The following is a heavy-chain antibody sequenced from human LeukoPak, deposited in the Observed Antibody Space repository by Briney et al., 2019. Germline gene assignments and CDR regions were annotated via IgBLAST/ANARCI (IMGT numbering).Heavy chain of an antibody. V-gene: IGHV1-18*01. D-gene: IGHD3-16*02. Sequence: ASVKVTCKASGYTFTSYGISWVRQAPGQGLEWMGWISAYNGNTKYAQKLQGRVTMTTDTSTSTAYMELRSLRSEDTAVYYCARVGYYDYVWGSYRSTPPDYWGQGTLVTVSS. CDR1: GYTFTSYG. CDR2: ISAYNGNT. J-gene: IGHJ4*02. CDR3: ARVGYYDYVWGSYRSTPPDY.